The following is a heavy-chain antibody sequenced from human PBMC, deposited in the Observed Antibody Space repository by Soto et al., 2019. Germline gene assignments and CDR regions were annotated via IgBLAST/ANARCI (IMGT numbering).Heavy chain of an antibody. V-gene: IGHV4-39*01. D-gene: IGHD6-13*01. J-gene: IGHJ4*02. Sequence: QLQLQESGPGLVKPAETLSLTCSVSGGSISSSDYWWGWIRQPPGKGLEWIGSIYYTGSTHYNPSLKSRVEISVDTSKNQFSLRLSSVTAADTAVYYCARQIGRGSWSLDHWGQGTLVTVSS. CDR2: IYYTGST. CDR1: GGSISSSDYW. CDR3: ARQIGRGSWSLDH.